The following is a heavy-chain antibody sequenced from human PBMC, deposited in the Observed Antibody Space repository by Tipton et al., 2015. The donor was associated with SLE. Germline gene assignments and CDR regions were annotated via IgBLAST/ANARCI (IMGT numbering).Heavy chain of an antibody. CDR1: GGSITIGGNYY. CDR3: ARERITTMTTGWFDP. Sequence: TLSLTCTVSGGSITIGGNYYWSWIRQHPGRGLEWIGYVFYSGRTYYNPSLKSRVTISVDTSKNQFSLRMTSVTAADTAVYYCARERITTMTTGWFDPWGQGSLVTVSS. CDR2: VFYSGRT. J-gene: IGHJ5*02. V-gene: IGHV4-31*03. D-gene: IGHD4-17*01.